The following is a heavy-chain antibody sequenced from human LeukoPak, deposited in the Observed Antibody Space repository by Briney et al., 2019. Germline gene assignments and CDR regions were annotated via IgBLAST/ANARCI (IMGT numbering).Heavy chain of an antibody. CDR2: IYPGDSGT. CDR3: ARMASQGTYDAFDI. J-gene: IGHJ3*02. D-gene: IGHD5-24*01. CDR1: GYVFTTYW. V-gene: IGHV5-51*01. Sequence: GESLKISCKGSGYVFTTYWIGWVRQMPGKGLEWMGIIYPGDSGTRYSPSFQGQVTISADKSISTAYLQWSSLKASDTAIYYCARMASQGTYDAFDIWGQGTMVTVSS.